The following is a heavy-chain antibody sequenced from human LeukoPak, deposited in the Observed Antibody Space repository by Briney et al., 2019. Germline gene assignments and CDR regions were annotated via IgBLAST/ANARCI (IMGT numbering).Heavy chain of an antibody. J-gene: IGHJ4*02. CDR1: GGSFSGYY. D-gene: IGHD6-13*01. CDR3: ARGRAFPSGIAAAGKGDY. CDR2: INHSGST. V-gene: IGHV4-34*01. Sequence: SSETLSLTCAVYGGSFSGYYWSWIRQPPGKGLEWIGEINHSGSTNYNPSLKSRVTISVDTSKNQSSLKLSSVTAADTAVYYCARGRAFPSGIAAAGKGDYWGQGTLVTVSS.